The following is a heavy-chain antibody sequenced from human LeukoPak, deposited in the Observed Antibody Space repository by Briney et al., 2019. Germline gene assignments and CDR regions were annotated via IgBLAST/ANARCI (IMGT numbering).Heavy chain of an antibody. CDR2: IFYTGST. J-gene: IGHJ5*02. CDR1: GGSVSSGNYY. CDR3: ARAVMMVRGVIIEGYWFDP. Sequence: SETLSLTCTVSGGSVSSGNYYWTWIRQPPGEWLGWIGYIFYTGSTNYNPSLKSRVTISVDTTKNQFSRKLNSLTAADTAVYYCARAVMMVRGVIIEGYWFDPWGQGTLVTVSS. D-gene: IGHD3-10*01. V-gene: IGHV4-61*01.